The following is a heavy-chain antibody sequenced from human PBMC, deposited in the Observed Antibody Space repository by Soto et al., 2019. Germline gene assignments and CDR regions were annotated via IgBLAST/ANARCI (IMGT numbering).Heavy chain of an antibody. J-gene: IGHJ4*02. D-gene: IGHD2-21*02. V-gene: IGHV4-39*01. CDR3: ARQRTTVVTQAYFDH. Sequence: SETLSLTCIVSGESISSSSYYWGWIRQPPGKGLEWIGSIYYSGRTYYNPSFKSRVTISIDTSKNQFSLKLSSVTATDTAVYYCARQRTTVVTQAYFDHWGQGALVTGLL. CDR2: IYYSGRT. CDR1: GESISSSSYY.